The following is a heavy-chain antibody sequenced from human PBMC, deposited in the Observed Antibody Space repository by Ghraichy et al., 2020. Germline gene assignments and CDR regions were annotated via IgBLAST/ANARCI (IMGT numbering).Heavy chain of an antibody. CDR1: GFTFSSFW. CDR3: AKSGRSDAGYNWFDP. Sequence: GSLRLSCAASGFTFSSFWMHWVRQAPGKGLVWVSSIKFDATGTFYADSVKGRFTISRDNAKNTLYVQMNSLTVEDTAVYYCAKSGRSDAGYNWFDPWGQGTLVTVSS. CDR2: IKFDATGT. V-gene: IGHV3-74*01. D-gene: IGHD5-12*01. J-gene: IGHJ5*02.